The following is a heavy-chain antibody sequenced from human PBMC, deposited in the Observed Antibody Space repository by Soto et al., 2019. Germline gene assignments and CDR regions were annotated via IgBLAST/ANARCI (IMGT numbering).Heavy chain of an antibody. D-gene: IGHD3-16*02. CDR2: ISGSGGST. Sequence: LRLSCAASGFTFSSYAMSWVRQAPGKGLEWVSAISGSGGSTYYADSVKGRFTISRDNSKNTLYLQMNSLRAEDTAVYYCAKLVMITFGGVIVMQGSNRDDAFDIWGQGTMVTVSS. V-gene: IGHV3-23*01. CDR1: GFTFSSYA. J-gene: IGHJ3*02. CDR3: AKLVMITFGGVIVMQGSNRDDAFDI.